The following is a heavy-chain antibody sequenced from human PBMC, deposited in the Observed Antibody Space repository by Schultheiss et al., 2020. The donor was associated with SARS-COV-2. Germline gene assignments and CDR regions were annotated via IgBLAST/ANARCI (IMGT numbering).Heavy chain of an antibody. J-gene: IGHJ4*02. Sequence: SQTLSLTCAVSGYSISSGYYWGWIRQPPGKGLEWIGEINHSGSTNYNPSLKSRVTISVDTSKNQFSLKLSSVTAADTAVYYCARGFSSSSGLVYWGQGTLVTVSS. CDR1: GYSISSGYY. CDR3: ARGFSSSSGLVY. V-gene: IGHV4-38-2*01. CDR2: INHSGST. D-gene: IGHD6-6*01.